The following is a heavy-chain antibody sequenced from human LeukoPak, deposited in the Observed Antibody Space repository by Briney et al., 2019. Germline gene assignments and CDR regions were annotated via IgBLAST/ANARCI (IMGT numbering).Heavy chain of an antibody. Sequence: ASVKVSCKVSGYTLTELSMHWVRQAPGKGLEWMGGFDPEDGETIYAQKFQGRVTMTEDTSTDTAYMELSSLRSEDTAVYYCATLGLNSGSPYYFDYWGQGTLVTVSS. CDR2: FDPEDGET. D-gene: IGHD1-26*01. CDR1: GYTLTELS. CDR3: ATLGLNSGSPYYFDY. V-gene: IGHV1-24*01. J-gene: IGHJ4*02.